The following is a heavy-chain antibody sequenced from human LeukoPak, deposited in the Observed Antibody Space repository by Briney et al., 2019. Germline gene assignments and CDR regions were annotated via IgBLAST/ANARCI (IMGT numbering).Heavy chain of an antibody. CDR1: GGSFSGYY. V-gene: IGHV4-34*01. Sequence: SETLSLTCAVYGGSFSGYYWSWIRQPPGKGLEWIGEINHSGSTNYNPSLKSRVTISVDTSKNKFSLKLSSVTAADTAVYYCARGRNFWSGYLSAGREYYFDYWGQGTLVTVSS. D-gene: IGHD3-3*01. CDR3: ARGRNFWSGYLSAGREYYFDY. J-gene: IGHJ4*02. CDR2: INHSGST.